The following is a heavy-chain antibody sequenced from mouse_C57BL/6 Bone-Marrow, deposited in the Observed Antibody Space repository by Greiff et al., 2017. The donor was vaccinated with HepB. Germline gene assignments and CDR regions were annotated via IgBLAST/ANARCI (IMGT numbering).Heavy chain of an antibody. CDR3: ARVSKPDRRYFDY. J-gene: IGHJ2*01. D-gene: IGHD6-1*01. CDR1: GYTFTSYW. CDR2: IHPNSGST. Sequence: QVQLKQPGAELVKPGASVKLSCKASGYTFTSYWMHWVKQRPGQGLEWIGMIHPNSGSTNYNEKFKSKATLTVDKSSSTAYMQLSSLTSEDSAVYYCARVSKPDRRYFDYRGQGNTLTFSS. V-gene: IGHV1-64*01.